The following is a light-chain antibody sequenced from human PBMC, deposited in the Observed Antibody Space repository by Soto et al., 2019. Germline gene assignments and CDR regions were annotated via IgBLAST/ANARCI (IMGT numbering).Light chain of an antibody. CDR1: SSDVAFYNH. V-gene: IGLV2-14*01. CDR3: SSFASTHTYV. Sequence: QSALAQPASVSGSPGQSITISCTGTSSDVAFYNHVSWYQQHPGKAPKLLIYEVNNRPSGVSHRFSGSKSGNTASLTISGLQAEDEADYYCSSFASTHTYVFGTGTKVTAL. J-gene: IGLJ1*01. CDR2: EVN.